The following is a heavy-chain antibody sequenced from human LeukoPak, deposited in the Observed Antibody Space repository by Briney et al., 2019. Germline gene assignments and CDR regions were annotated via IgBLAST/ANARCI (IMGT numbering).Heavy chain of an antibody. D-gene: IGHD6-19*01. CDR1: GYTFTSYG. V-gene: IGHV1-69*05. J-gene: IGHJ6*03. CDR2: IIPIFGTA. Sequence: ASVKVSCKASGYTFTSYGISWVRQAPGQGLEWMGGIIPIFGTANYAQKFQGRVTITTDESTSTAYMELSSLRSEDTAVYYCARGPPGIAVAGTMGYYMDVWGKGTTVTVSS. CDR3: ARGPPGIAVAGTMGYYMDV.